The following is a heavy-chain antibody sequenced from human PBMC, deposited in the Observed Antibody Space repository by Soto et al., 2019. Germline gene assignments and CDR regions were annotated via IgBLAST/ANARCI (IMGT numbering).Heavy chain of an antibody. V-gene: IGHV4-39*01. CDR3: ARQPITITYGDNYYFDY. D-gene: IGHD4-17*01. Sequence: QLQLQESGPGLVKPSETLSLTCTVSGGSISSKTYYWGWIRQPPGKGLEWIGNGRYSGSSFYNPSLKSRVLISVDTSKKQDPLRLTSETAADTALYYCARQPITITYGDNYYFDYWGQGTLVTVSS. J-gene: IGHJ4*02. CDR1: GGSISSKTYY. CDR2: GRYSGSS.